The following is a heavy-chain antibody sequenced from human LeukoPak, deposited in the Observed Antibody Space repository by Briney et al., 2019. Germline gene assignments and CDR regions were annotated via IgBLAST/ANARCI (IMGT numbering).Heavy chain of an antibody. D-gene: IGHD3-16*01. CDR3: ARDLEGGDYFDF. V-gene: IGHV3-48*04. Sequence: GGSLRLSCAASGFTFSSYSMNWVRQAPGKGLEWVSYISSSGSTIYYADFVEGRFTIYRDNATNSLYLQMNSLRAEDTTVYYCARDLEGGDYFDFWGQGTMVTVSS. CDR1: GFTFSSYS. J-gene: IGHJ4*01. CDR2: ISSSGSTI.